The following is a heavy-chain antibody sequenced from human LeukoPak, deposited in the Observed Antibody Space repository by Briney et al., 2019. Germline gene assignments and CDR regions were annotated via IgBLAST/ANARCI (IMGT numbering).Heavy chain of an antibody. D-gene: IGHD3-10*01. CDR1: GYTLTELS. CDR3: APQTLYYTGSGWLTRFDP. Sequence: ASVKVSCKVPGYTLTELSMHWVRQAPGKGLEWMGGFDPEDGETIYAQKFQGRVTMTEDTSTDTAYLEMSSLRSEDTAVYYCAPQTLYYTGSGWLTRFDPWGQGTLVTVFS. J-gene: IGHJ5*02. CDR2: FDPEDGET. V-gene: IGHV1-24*01.